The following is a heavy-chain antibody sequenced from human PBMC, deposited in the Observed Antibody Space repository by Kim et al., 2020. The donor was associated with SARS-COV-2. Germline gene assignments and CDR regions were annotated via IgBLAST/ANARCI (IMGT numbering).Heavy chain of an antibody. Sequence: YYSRSTNYTPSLKSRVTISVDTSKHQFSLKLSSVTAADTAVYYCASGSGSWGQGTLVTVSS. CDR2: YYSRST. V-gene: IGHV4-59*09. CDR3: ASGSGS. D-gene: IGHD3-10*01. J-gene: IGHJ4*02.